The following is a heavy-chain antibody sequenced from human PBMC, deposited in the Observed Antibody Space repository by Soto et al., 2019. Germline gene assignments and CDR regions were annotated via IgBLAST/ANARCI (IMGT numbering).Heavy chain of an antibody. CDR3: ARDPNIVLVPAAIYYYYGMDV. V-gene: IGHV3-7*01. Sequence: EVQLVESGGGLVQPGGSLRLSCAASGFTFSSYWMSWVCQAPGKGLEWVANIKQDGSEKYYVDSVKGRFTISRDNAKNSLYLQMNSLRAEDTAVYYCARDPNIVLVPAAIYYYYGMDVWGQGTTVTVSS. CDR1: GFTFSSYW. CDR2: IKQDGSEK. D-gene: IGHD2-2*01. J-gene: IGHJ6*02.